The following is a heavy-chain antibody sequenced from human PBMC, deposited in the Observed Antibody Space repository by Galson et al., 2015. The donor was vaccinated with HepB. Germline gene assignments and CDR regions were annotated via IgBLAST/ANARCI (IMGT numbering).Heavy chain of an antibody. J-gene: IGHJ4*02. CDR2: ISYDGSNK. Sequence: SLRLSCAASGFTFSSYAMHWVRQAPGKGLEWVAVISYDGSNKYYADSVKGRFTISRDNSKNTLYLQMNSLRAEDTAVYYCARDTLEYSSSSNFYFDYWGQGTLVTVSS. V-gene: IGHV3-30-3*01. CDR1: GFTFSSYA. CDR3: ARDTLEYSSSSNFYFDY. D-gene: IGHD6-6*01.